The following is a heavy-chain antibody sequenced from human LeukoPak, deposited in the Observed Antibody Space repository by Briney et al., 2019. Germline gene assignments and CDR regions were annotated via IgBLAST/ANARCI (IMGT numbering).Heavy chain of an antibody. D-gene: IGHD4-17*01. V-gene: IGHV1-69*06. CDR3: AKASQSFDYGDYVDY. CDR2: IMPISGTA. Sequence: SVKVSCKASGGTFSSYVINWVRQAPGQGLEWMGGIMPISGTANHAQKFQGRVTITADKSTSTAYMELSSLRSEDTAVYYCAKASQSFDYGDYVDYWGQGTLVTVSS. CDR1: GGTFSSYV. J-gene: IGHJ4*02.